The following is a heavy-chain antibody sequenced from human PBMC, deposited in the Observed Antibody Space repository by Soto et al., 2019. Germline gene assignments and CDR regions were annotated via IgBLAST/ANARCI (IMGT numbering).Heavy chain of an antibody. CDR1: GGSISSGGYS. Sequence: SETLSLTCAVSGGSISSGGYSWSRIRQPPGKGLEWIGYIYHSGSTYYNPSLKSRVTISVDRSKNQFSLKLSSVTAADTAVYYCARAGPDYYDSSGYEGNGMDVWGQGTTVTVSS. J-gene: IGHJ6*02. V-gene: IGHV4-30-2*01. D-gene: IGHD3-22*01. CDR2: IYHSGST. CDR3: ARAGPDYYDSSGYEGNGMDV.